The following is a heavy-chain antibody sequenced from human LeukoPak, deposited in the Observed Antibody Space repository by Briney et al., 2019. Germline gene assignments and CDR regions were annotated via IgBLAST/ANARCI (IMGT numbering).Heavy chain of an antibody. D-gene: IGHD3-9*01. CDR1: GFTFSTYG. Sequence: GGSLRLSCAASGFTFSTYGMSWVRQAPGKGLEWVSAISGSGGSTNYADSVKGRFTISRDNAKNSLYLQMNSLRAEDTALYYCARGDNDYWGQGTLVTVSS. CDR3: ARGDNDY. V-gene: IGHV3-23*01. CDR2: ISGSGGST. J-gene: IGHJ4*02.